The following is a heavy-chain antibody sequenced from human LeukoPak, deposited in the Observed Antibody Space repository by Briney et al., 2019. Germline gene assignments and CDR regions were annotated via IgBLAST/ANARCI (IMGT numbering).Heavy chain of an antibody. V-gene: IGHV3-33*01. CDR2: IWYDGSNK. CDR3: AAGYDSSENWFDP. CDR1: GFTFSSYG. D-gene: IGHD3-22*01. J-gene: IGHJ5*02. Sequence: GRSLRLSCAASGFTFSSYGMHWVRQAPGKGLEWVAVIWYDGSNKYYADSVKGRFTISRDNSKDTLYLQMNSLRAEDTAVYYCAAGYDSSENWFDPWGQGTLVTVSS.